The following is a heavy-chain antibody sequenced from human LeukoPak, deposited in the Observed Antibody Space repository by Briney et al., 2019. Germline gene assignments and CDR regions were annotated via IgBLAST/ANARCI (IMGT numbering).Heavy chain of an antibody. CDR1: GGPFSGYY. J-gene: IGHJ5*02. V-gene: IGHV4-34*01. D-gene: IGHD3-22*01. CDR3: AGGRGSSGYYYRGGWFDP. CDR2: INHSGST. Sequence: SETLSLICAVYGGPFSGYYWSWIRQPPGKGLEWIGEINHSGSTNYNPSLKSRVTIPVDTSKNQFSLKLSSVTAADTAVYYCAGGRGSSGYYYRGGWFDPWGQGTLVTVSS.